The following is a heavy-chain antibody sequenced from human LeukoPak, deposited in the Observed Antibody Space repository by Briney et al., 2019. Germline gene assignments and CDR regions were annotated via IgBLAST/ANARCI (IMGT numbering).Heavy chain of an antibody. Sequence: GESLKTSCKGSGYIFTSYWIGWVRPMPGKGLEWMGIIYPGDSDTRYSPSFQGQVTISADKSISTAYLQWSSLKASDTAMYYCARPYCSSTSCYYYFDYWGQGTLVTVSS. CDR2: IYPGDSDT. CDR3: ARPYCSSTSCYYYFDY. V-gene: IGHV5-51*01. D-gene: IGHD2-2*01. CDR1: GYIFTSYW. J-gene: IGHJ4*02.